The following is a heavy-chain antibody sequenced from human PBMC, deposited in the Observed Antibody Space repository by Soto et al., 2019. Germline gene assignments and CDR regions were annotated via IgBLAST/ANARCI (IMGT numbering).Heavy chain of an antibody. D-gene: IGHD7-27*01. CDR2: IYYAGST. V-gene: IGHV4-59*08. CDR3: ARRWGRTFDY. J-gene: IGHJ4*02. Sequence: PSETLSLTCTVSGGSISSYYWSWIRQPPGKGLEWIGYIYYAGSTKYNPSLNSRVTISVDTSKNQFSLTVTSVTAADTAVYYCARRWGRTFDYWGQGTLVTVSS. CDR1: GGSISSYY.